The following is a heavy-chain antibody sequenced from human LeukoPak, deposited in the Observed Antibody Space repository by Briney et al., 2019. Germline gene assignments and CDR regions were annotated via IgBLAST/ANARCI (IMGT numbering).Heavy chain of an antibody. J-gene: IGHJ4*02. V-gene: IGHV3-30*18. CDR1: GFIFSDYG. Sequence: GGSLRLSCAPSGFIFSDYGMHWVRQAPGKGLEWVEVISHEGSNKFYADAVKGRFTISRDNSKNTLYLQMNSLTSEDTAVYYCANEVYYDSSGYKNFEFWGQGTLVTVS. CDR2: ISHEGSNK. D-gene: IGHD3-22*01. CDR3: ANEVYYDSSGYKNFEF.